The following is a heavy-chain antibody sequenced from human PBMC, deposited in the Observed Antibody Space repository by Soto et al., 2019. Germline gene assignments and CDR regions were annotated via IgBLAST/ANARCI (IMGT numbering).Heavy chain of an antibody. CDR3: ARPEWFGESLDAFDI. CDR1: GGSISSSSYY. D-gene: IGHD3-10*01. J-gene: IGHJ3*02. CDR2: IYYSGST. Sequence: SETLSLTCTVSGGSISSSSYYWGWIRQPPGKGLEWIGSIYYSGSTYYNPSLKSRVTISVDTSKNQFSLKLSSVTAADTAVYYCARPEWFGESLDAFDIWGQGTMVTVSS. V-gene: IGHV4-39*01.